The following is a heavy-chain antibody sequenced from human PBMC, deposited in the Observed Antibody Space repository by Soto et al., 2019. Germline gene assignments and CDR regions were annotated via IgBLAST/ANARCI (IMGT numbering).Heavy chain of an antibody. V-gene: IGHV1-18*01. CDR1: GYTFTSYG. CDR2: ISAYNGNT. Sequence: ASVKVSCKASGYTFTSYGISWVRQAPGQGLEWMGWISAYNGNTNYAQKLQGRVTMTTDTSTSTAYMELRSLRSDDTAVYYCAREPGYSSGWSREVADYWGKGSLVTVAS. J-gene: IGHJ4*02. D-gene: IGHD6-19*01. CDR3: AREPGYSSGWSREVADY.